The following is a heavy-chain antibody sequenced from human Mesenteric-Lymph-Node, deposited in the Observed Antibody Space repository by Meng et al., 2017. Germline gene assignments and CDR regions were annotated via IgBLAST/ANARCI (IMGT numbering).Heavy chain of an antibody. CDR1: SGSISSSIHY. J-gene: IGHJ4*02. CDR2: IYYSGNT. CDR3: ARETSDGGYYCDS. Sequence: SETLSLTCIVSSGSISSSIHYWGWIRQPPGEGLEWIGSIYYSGNTYYNPSLKSRVTISVDTSKNHFSLKLSSVTAADPAVYYCARETSDGGYYCDSWGQATLAVSS. D-gene: IGHD4-23*01. V-gene: IGHV4-39*07.